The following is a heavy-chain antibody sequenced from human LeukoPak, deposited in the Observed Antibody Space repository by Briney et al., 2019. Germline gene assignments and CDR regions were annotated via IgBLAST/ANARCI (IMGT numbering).Heavy chain of an antibody. Sequence: TGGSLRLSCAASGFTFSSNAMNWVRQAPGKGLEWVSVISPSGGITYYADSVKGRFTVSRDNSKNTLFLQMNSLRAEDTAVYYCARDPSEYSSSWNHFDYWGQGTLVTVSS. CDR1: GFTFSSNA. CDR2: ISPSGGIT. D-gene: IGHD6-13*01. V-gene: IGHV3-23*01. J-gene: IGHJ4*02. CDR3: ARDPSEYSSSWNHFDY.